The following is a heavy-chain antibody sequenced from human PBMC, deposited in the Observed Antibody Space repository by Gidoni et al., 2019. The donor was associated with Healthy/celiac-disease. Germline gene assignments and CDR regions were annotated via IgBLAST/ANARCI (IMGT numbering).Heavy chain of an antibody. D-gene: IGHD3-10*01. CDR2: INSDGSST. Sequence: EVQLVESGGGLVQPWGSLRLSCAASGFTFSSYWMHWVRQAPGKGLVWVSRINSDGSSTSYADSVKGRFTISRDNAKNTLYLQMNSLRAEDTAVYYCASPLARPPRGRDDYWGQGTLVTVSS. CDR1: GFTFSSYW. V-gene: IGHV3-74*01. J-gene: IGHJ4*02. CDR3: ASPLARPPRGRDDY.